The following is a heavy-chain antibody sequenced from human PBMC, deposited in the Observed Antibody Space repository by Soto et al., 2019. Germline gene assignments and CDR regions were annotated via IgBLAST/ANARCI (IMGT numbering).Heavy chain of an antibody. CDR3: AIEEIRFSWAYGMDV. V-gene: IGHV3-30-3*01. J-gene: IGHJ6*02. D-gene: IGHD3-3*01. Sequence: QVQLVESGGGVVQPGRSLRLSCAASGFTFSSYAMHWVRQAPGKGLEWVAVISYDGSNKYYADSVKGRFTISRDNSKNTLYLQMNSVRAEDTAVYYCAIEEIRFSWAYGMDVWGQGTTVTVYS. CDR2: ISYDGSNK. CDR1: GFTFSSYA.